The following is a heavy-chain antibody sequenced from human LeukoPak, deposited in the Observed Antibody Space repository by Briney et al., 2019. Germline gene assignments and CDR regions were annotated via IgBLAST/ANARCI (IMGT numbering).Heavy chain of an antibody. D-gene: IGHD6-19*01. CDR2: INPSSDKT. CDR1: GYTFRNYY. V-gene: IGHV1-46*01. Sequence: GASVKVSCKAFGYTFRNYYMHWVRQAPGQGREWMGIINPSSDKTNYAQKFQGRVTMTRDISTSTVYMELNSLRFEDTAVYYCGRDLRTIAVTGIGVFDVWGQGTKVTVSS. CDR3: GRDLRTIAVTGIGVFDV. J-gene: IGHJ3*01.